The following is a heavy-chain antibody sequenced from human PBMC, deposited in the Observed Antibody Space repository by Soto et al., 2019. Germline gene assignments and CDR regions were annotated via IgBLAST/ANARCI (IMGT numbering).Heavy chain of an antibody. CDR1: GFTFGDYA. J-gene: IGHJ4*02. CDR2: IRSKAYGGTT. D-gene: IGHD3-16*01. Sequence: GGSLRLSCTASGFTFGDYAMSWFRQAPGKGLEWVGFIRSKAYGGTTEYAASVKGRFTISRDDSKSIAYLQMNSLKTEDTAVYYWTRVGDDVWGSYDDFDYWGQGTLVTVSS. CDR3: TRVGDDVWGSYDDFDY. V-gene: IGHV3-49*03.